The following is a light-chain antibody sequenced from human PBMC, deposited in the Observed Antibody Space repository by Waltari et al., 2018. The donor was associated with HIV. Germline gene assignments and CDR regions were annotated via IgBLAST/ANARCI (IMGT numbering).Light chain of an antibody. Sequence: QSVLTQPPSVSAAPGQKVTISCSGSSSNIGNNYVSWYQHLPGTAPKIRIYDNNKRPAGIRDRFSGSKSGTSATLGITALQTGDEADYYCGTWDSSLSAGVFGGGTKLTVL. J-gene: IGLJ2*01. CDR1: SSNIGNNY. CDR2: DNN. V-gene: IGLV1-51*01. CDR3: GTWDSSLSAGV.